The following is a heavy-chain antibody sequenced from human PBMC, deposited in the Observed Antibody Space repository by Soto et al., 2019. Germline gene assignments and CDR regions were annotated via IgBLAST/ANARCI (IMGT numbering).Heavy chain of an antibody. CDR3: AMVDVYVTPSPQDV. J-gene: IGHJ6*02. CDR1: GYTFTRYG. Sequence: QVQLVQSGAEVKNPGASVKVSCKASGYTFTRYGIGWARQAPGQGLEWMGWINTHNGNTNYAQNVQGRVTLTTDTSPSTAYMELRSLRSNDPAIYYCAMVDVYVTPSPQDVWGQGTTVIVSS. V-gene: IGHV1-18*01. D-gene: IGHD3-16*01. CDR2: INTHNGNT.